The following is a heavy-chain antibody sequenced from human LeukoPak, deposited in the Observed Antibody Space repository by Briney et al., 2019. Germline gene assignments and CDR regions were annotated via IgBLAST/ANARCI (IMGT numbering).Heavy chain of an antibody. J-gene: IGHJ6*02. V-gene: IGHV4-34*01. CDR1: GVSFSNYC. CDR3: ARRWNYGRNYYVYV. CDR2: INDSGTI. D-gene: IGHD1-7*01. Sequence: SETLTLTCAVYGVSFSNYCWSWIRQSPGKGLEWIGEINDSGTINYNPSLMSRVTISVDKSKNQFSLKLSSATAADTAVYYCARRWNYGRNYYVYVWGQGATVSVSS.